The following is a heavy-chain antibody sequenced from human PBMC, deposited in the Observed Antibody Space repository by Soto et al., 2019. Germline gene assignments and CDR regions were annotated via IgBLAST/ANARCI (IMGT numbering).Heavy chain of an antibody. D-gene: IGHD3-22*01. V-gene: IGHV1-2*04. CDR1: GYAFTDYY. CDR2: INPNSGGT. CDR3: ARAYSSSDDFDY. J-gene: IGHJ4*02. Sequence: QVQLVQSGAEVKKPGASVKVSCKASGYAFTDYYMHWVRQAPGQGLEWMGWINPNSGGTNYAQKFQGWVTMTRDTSISTPYMEPTRDDTAVYYCARAYSSSDDFDYWGQGTLVTVSS.